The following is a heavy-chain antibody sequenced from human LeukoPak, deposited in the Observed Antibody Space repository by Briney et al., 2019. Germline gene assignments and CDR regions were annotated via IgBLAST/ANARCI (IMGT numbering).Heavy chain of an antibody. CDR1: GFTVSNNY. CDR3: AGRRVLDASFDY. Sequence: GGSLRLSCAASGFTVSNNYMSWVRQAPGKGLEWVSVIYSGDNTYYVESVKGRFTISRDNSKNTLFLQMNRLRAEGTAVYYCAGRRVLDASFDYWGQGTLVTVSS. V-gene: IGHV3-66*02. J-gene: IGHJ4*02. CDR2: IYSGDNT. D-gene: IGHD3-16*01.